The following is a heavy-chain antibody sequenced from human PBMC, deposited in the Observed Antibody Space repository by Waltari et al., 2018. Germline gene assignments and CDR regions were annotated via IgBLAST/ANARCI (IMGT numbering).Heavy chain of an antibody. CDR1: GGSVSSGSYY. Sequence: QVQLQESGPGLVKPSQTLSLTCTVSGGSVSSGSYYWSWIRQPAGKGLEWIGRIYTSGSTNYNPSLKSRVTISVDTSKNQFSLKPSSVTAADTAVYYCARDRRYSYGYSWFDPWGQGTLVTVSS. J-gene: IGHJ5*02. V-gene: IGHV4-61*02. CDR2: IYTSGST. CDR3: ARDRRYSYGYSWFDP. D-gene: IGHD5-18*01.